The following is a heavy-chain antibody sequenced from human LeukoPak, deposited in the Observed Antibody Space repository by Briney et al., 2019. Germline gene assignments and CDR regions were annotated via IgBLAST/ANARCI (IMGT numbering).Heavy chain of an antibody. Sequence: SETLSLTCTVSGGSISSGDYYWSWIRQPPGKGLEWIGYIYYSGSTYYNPSLKSRVTISVDTSKNQFSLKLSSVTAADTAVYYCASLAGKRILFLGDFDYWGQGTLVTVSS. D-gene: IGHD2-15*01. J-gene: IGHJ4*02. CDR1: GGSISSGDYY. CDR2: IYYSGST. CDR3: ASLAGKRILFLGDFDY. V-gene: IGHV4-30-4*01.